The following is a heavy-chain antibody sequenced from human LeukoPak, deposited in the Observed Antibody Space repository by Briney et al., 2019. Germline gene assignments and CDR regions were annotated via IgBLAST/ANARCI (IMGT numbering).Heavy chain of an antibody. D-gene: IGHD2-2*01. V-gene: IGHV3-7*03. J-gene: IGHJ4*02. Sequence: GRSLRLSCAASGFTFSSFGMHWVRQAPGKGLEWVANIKQDGSEKYYVDSVKGRFTISRDNAKNSLYLQMNSLRAEDAAVYYCARVSSSTSCFDYWGQGTLVTVSS. CDR2: IKQDGSEK. CDR3: ARVSSSTSCFDY. CDR1: GFTFSSFG.